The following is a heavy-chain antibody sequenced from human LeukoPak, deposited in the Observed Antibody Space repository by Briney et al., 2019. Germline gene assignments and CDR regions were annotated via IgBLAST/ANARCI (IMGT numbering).Heavy chain of an antibody. CDR1: GGTFSYYA. Sequence: SVKVSCKASGGTFSYYAINWVRQAPGQGLEWMGRIIPILDIANYAQKFQGRVTITADKPTDTAHMELSSLRSEDTAVYYCARDLVIQPPATPSSYGMDVWGQGTTVTVSS. D-gene: IGHD1-1*01. V-gene: IGHV1-69*04. J-gene: IGHJ6*02. CDR2: IIPILDIA. CDR3: ARDLVIQPPATPSSYGMDV.